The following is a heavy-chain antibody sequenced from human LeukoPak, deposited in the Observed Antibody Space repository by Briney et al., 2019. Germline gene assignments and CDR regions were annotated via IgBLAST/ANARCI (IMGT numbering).Heavy chain of an antibody. CDR1: GFTFSSYA. D-gene: IGHD3-22*01. CDR3: AKGGGTYYYDSSGQDYFDY. J-gene: IGHJ4*02. V-gene: IGHV3-23*01. CDR2: ISDSDGST. Sequence: GGSLRLSCAASGFTFSSYAMSWVRQAPGKGLERVSAISDSDGSTYYADSVKGRFIISRDNSKNTLYLQMNSLRAEDTAVYYCAKGGGTYYYDSSGQDYFDYWGQGTLVTVSS.